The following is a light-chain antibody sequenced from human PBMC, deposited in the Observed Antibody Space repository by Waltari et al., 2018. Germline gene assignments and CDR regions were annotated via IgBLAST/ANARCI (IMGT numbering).Light chain of an antibody. CDR3: QQYNDWPRT. J-gene: IGKJ1*01. CDR2: AAS. CDR1: QSINTN. Sequence: EIVMTQSPGTLSMSPGERATLSRRASQSINTNLAWYQQKPGQSPRLVIYAASTRATGLPARFSGSGSGTEFTLTISSLQSEDVAVYYCQQYNDWPRTFGQGTKVEIK. V-gene: IGKV3-15*01.